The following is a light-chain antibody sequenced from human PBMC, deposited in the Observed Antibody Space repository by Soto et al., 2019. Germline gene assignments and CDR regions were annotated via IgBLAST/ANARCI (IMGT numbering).Light chain of an antibody. V-gene: IGLV2-14*03. CDR3: CSFTSSSL. CDR2: GVT. Sequence: QSALTQPASVSGSPGQSITISCAGTATDIGGYNYVSRYQHHPGRAPKLIIYGVTNRPSGVSNRFSGSKSGNTASLTISGLRAEDEADYYCCSFTSSSLFGTGTKLTVL. CDR1: ATDIGGYNY. J-gene: IGLJ1*01.